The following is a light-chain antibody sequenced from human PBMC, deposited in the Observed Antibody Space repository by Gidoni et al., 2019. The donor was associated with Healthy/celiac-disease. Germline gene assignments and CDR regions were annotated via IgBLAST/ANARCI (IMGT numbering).Light chain of an antibody. V-gene: IGKV3-15*01. J-gene: IGKJ1*01. CDR1: QSVSSN. Sequence: EIVMPQSPATLSVSPGERATLSCRASQSVSSNLAWYQQKPGQAPRLLIYRASTRATGIPARFSGSGSGTEFTLTISSLQSEDFAVYYCQQYNNWPPWTFGQGTKVEIK. CDR2: RAS. CDR3: QQYNNWPPWT.